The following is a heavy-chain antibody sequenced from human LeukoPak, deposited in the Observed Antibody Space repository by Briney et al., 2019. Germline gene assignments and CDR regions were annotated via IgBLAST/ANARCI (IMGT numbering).Heavy chain of an antibody. CDR2: IYYSGST. CDR1: GRSISSGGYY. J-gene: IGHJ6*04. Sequence: SETLSLTCTVSGRSISSGGYYWRWIRQHPGKGLEWIGYIYYSGSTYYNPSLKSRITISVDTSKNQFSLKLSSVTAADTAVYYCAREEVVPAAMGYYYYYGMDVWGKGTPVTVSS. CDR3: AREEVVPAAMGYYYYYGMDV. V-gene: IGHV4-31*03. D-gene: IGHD2-2*01.